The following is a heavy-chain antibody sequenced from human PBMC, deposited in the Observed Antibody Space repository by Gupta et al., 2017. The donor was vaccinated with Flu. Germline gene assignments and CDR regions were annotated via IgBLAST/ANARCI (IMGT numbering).Heavy chain of an antibody. V-gene: IGHV3-7*04. J-gene: IGHJ6*02. Sequence: VRQAQWKGMEWLAKINQDGSEKYYVDSVKGRFTISRDKAKNSLYLQMNSLRVEDTAVYYCARAYENYYGMDVWGQGTTVTVSS. D-gene: IGHD3-3*01. CDR3: ARAYENYYGMDV. CDR2: INQDGSEK.